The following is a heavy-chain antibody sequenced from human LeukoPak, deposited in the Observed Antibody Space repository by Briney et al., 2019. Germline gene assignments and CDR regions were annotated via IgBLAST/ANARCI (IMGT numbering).Heavy chain of an antibody. J-gene: IGHJ4*02. CDR1: GFTFSSYS. CDR3: ARDFPNAPRASPFDY. V-gene: IGHV3-21*01. CDR2: ISSSSSYI. Sequence: GGSLRLSCAASGFTFSSYSMNWVRQAPGKGLEWVSSISSSSSYIYYADSVKGRFTISRDNAKNSLYLQMNSLRVEDTAVYYCARDFPNAPRASPFDYWGQGTLVTVSS. D-gene: IGHD2-2*01.